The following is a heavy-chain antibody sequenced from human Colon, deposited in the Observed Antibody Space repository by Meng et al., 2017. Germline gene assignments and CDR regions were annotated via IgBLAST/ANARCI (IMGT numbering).Heavy chain of an antibody. V-gene: IGHV4-30-4*01. Sequence: VQLQGPGPGLVQPSQTLSLTCTVSGGSISSGDYYWSWIRQPPGKGLEWIGYIYYSGSTYSNASLKSRVTISIDRSKNQFSLKLSSVTAADTAVYYCAIDRKHYGERGWFDPWGQGTLVTVSS. CDR3: AIDRKHYGERGWFDP. CDR1: GGSISSGDYY. D-gene: IGHD4-17*01. J-gene: IGHJ5*02. CDR2: IYYSGST.